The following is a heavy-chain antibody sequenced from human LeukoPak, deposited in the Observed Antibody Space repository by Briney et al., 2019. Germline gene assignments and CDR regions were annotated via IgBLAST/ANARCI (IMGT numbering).Heavy chain of an antibody. CDR3: ARDPDVPGDWFDP. CDR1: GYTFTSYY. Sequence: ASVKVSCKGSGYTFTSYYITWVRQAPGQGLEWMGWISGYNGNTEYVQQLQGRVTMTTDTSTSTAYMGLRSLRSDATAVYNCARDPDVPGDWFDPWGQGTLVTVSS. D-gene: IGHD3-10*02. V-gene: IGHV1-18*01. CDR2: ISGYNGNT. J-gene: IGHJ5*02.